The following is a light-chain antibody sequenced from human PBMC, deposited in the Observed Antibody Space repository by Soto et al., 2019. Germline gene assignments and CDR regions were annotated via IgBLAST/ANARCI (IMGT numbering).Light chain of an antibody. Sequence: DIQLTQSPSFLSASVGDRVTITCRASQGISSYLAWYQQKPGKAPKLLIYAASSLQSGVPSRLCGSGSGTEFSLTISSLQPEDFATYYCQQLNSYPFTFGGGTKVEIK. J-gene: IGKJ4*01. CDR2: AAS. V-gene: IGKV1-9*01. CDR1: QGISSY. CDR3: QQLNSYPFT.